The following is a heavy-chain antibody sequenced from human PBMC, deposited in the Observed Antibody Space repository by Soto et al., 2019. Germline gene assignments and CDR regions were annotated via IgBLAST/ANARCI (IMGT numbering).Heavy chain of an antibody. D-gene: IGHD2-15*01. V-gene: IGHV1-18*01. J-gene: IGHJ3*02. CDR2: ISAYNGNT. CDR3: ARSVGGYCSGGSCYGGDTLGAFDI. Sequence: ASVKVSCKASGYTFTSYGISWVRQAPGQGLEWMGWISAYNGNTNYAQKLQGRVTITTDTSTSTAYMELRSLRSDDTAVYYCARSVGGYCSGGSCYGGDTLGAFDIWGQGTMVT. CDR1: GYTFTSYG.